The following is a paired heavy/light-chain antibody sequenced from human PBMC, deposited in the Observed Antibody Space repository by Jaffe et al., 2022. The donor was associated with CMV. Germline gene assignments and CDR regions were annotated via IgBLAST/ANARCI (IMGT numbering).Heavy chain of an antibody. J-gene: IGHJ3*02. V-gene: IGHV1-46*01. D-gene: IGHD2-2*01. CDR2: INPSGES. CDR1: GDTVSDYF. CDR3: ATCFTTKCIGAFDI. Sequence: QVQLVQSGAEVRKPGASVKVSCKTSGDTVSDYFMHWVRQAPGQGLEWMGTINPSGESSYAPKFQGKVALTRDTSTGTEYMDLSNLRSEDTALYYCATCFTTKCIGAFDIWGQGTMVTVSS.
Light chain of an antibody. CDR3: QQFSSYSRT. Sequence: EIQMTQSPSTLSASVGDRVTITCRASQSINNYLAWYQQRPGKAPKLLIYKASNLESGVPSRFSGSGSGTEFTLTINSLQPDDFATYYCQQFSSYSRTFGQGTKVEIK. CDR2: KAS. J-gene: IGKJ1*01. CDR1: QSINNY. V-gene: IGKV1-5*03.